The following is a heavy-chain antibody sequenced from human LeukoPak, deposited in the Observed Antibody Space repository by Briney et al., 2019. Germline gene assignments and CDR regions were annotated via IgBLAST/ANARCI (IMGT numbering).Heavy chain of an antibody. CDR3: ARGSGYDPDYYYYYMDV. CDR2: IYTSGST. Sequence: SETLSLTCTVSSGSINSYFWSWIRQPAGKGLEWIGRIYTSGSTNYNPSLKSRVTMSVDTSTNQFSLKLTSVTAADTAVYYCARGSGYDPDYYYYYMDVWGKGTTVTVSS. J-gene: IGHJ6*03. D-gene: IGHD5-12*01. V-gene: IGHV4-4*07. CDR1: SGSINSYF.